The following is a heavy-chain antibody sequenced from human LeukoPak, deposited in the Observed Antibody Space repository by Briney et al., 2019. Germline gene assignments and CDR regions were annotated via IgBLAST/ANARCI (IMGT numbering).Heavy chain of an antibody. D-gene: IGHD3-9*01. Sequence: ASVKVSCKASGYTFTGYYMHWVRQAPGQGLEWMGWINPNSGGTNYAQKFQGRVTMTRDTSTSTVYMELSSLRSEDTAVYYCARSYDILTGPPRGHYYYYMDVWGKGTTVTVSS. CDR1: GYTFTGYY. V-gene: IGHV1-2*02. J-gene: IGHJ6*03. CDR2: INPNSGGT. CDR3: ARSYDILTGPPRGHYYYYMDV.